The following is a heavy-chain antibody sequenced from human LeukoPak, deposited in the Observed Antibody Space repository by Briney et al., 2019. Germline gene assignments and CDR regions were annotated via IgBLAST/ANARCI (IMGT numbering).Heavy chain of an antibody. Sequence: PGGSLRLSCAASGFTFSTYAMSWVRQTPGKGLEWVAAISGDNPGTYRANSVKGRFTISRDNSKNTLHLQMSGLRAEDTARYYCAKAPVGHCSGAFCYHFDSWGQGTLVTVSS. J-gene: IGHJ4*02. CDR2: ISGDNPGT. D-gene: IGHD2-15*01. CDR3: AKAPVGHCSGAFCYHFDS. V-gene: IGHV3-23*01. CDR1: GFTFSTYA.